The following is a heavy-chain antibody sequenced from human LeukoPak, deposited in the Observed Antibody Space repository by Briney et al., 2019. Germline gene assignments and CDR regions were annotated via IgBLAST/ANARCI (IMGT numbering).Heavy chain of an antibody. CDR3: ARGSSAGASLRHDY. CDR1: GFTFSSYW. D-gene: IGHD1-26*01. J-gene: IGHJ4*02. Sequence: PGGSLRLSCAASGFTFSSYWMSWVRQAPGKGLEWVANIKQDGSEENFVDSVKGRFTIPRDNAKKSLYLQMNSLRAEDTAVYYFARGSSAGASLRHDYWGQGTLVTVSS. CDR2: IKQDGSEE. V-gene: IGHV3-7*03.